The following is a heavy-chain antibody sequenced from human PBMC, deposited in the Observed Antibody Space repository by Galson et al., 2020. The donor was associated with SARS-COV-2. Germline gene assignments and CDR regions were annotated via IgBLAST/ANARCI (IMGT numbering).Heavy chain of an antibody. D-gene: IGHD6-19*01. Sequence: GASLRLSSAASGFTFSRYGMHWLRQAPGKGLGSVAVIWYDGRNKYYADSVKGRFTISRDNSKNTLDVQRNSLRAEDTAVYYCAKDIGLTVAGTYYGMDVGVQGTTVTVSS. CDR3: AKDIGLTVAGTYYGMDV. CDR2: IWYDGRNK. J-gene: IGHJ6*02. CDR1: GFTFSRYG. V-gene: IGHV3-33*06.